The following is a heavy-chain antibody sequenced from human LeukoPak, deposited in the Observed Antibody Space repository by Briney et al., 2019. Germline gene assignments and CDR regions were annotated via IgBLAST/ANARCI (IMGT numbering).Heavy chain of an antibody. V-gene: IGHV3-21*01. Sequence: PGGSLRLSCAASGFTFSSYSMNWVRQAPGKGLEWVSSISSSSSYIYYADSVKGRFTISRDNAKNSLYLQMNNLRAEDTDLYYFARPTVTSFVFDQWGQGIQVTVSS. D-gene: IGHD4-17*01. J-gene: IGHJ4*02. CDR2: ISSSSSYI. CDR1: GFTFSSYS. CDR3: ARPTVTSFVFDQ.